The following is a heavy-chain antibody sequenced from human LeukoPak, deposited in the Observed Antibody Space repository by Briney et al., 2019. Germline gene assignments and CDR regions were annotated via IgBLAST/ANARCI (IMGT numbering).Heavy chain of an antibody. D-gene: IGHD3-22*01. CDR3: ARDPIRSYYYDSSGYQDY. J-gene: IGHJ4*02. CDR1: GYTFTSYG. V-gene: IGHV1-18*01. Sequence: ASVKVSCKASGYTFTSYGISWVRQAPGQGLEWMGWISAYNGNTNYAQKLQGRVTMTTDTSTSTAYMELRSLRSDDTAVYYCARDPIRSYYYDSSGYQDYWGQGTLVTVSS. CDR2: ISAYNGNT.